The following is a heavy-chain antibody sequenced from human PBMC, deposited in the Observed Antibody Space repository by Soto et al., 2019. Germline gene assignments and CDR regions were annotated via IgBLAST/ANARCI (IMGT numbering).Heavy chain of an antibody. J-gene: IGHJ4*02. CDR1: GGSISSGAYY. Sequence: PSETLSLTCTVSGGSISSGAYYWSWIRQHPGKGLEWIGYIYYSGSTYYNPSLKSRVTISVDTSKNQFSLKLSSVTAADTAVYYCAREGSAGLPPRYWGQGTLVTVSS. V-gene: IGHV4-31*03. CDR2: IYYSGST. CDR3: AREGSAGLPPRY.